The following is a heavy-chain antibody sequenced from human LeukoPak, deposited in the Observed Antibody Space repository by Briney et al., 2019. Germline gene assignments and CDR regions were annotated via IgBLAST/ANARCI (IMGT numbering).Heavy chain of an antibody. CDR3: ARDIYYDSSEDAFDI. CDR2: IYTSGST. J-gene: IGHJ3*02. Sequence: SETLSPTCTVSGGSISSYYWSWIRQPAGKGLEWIGRIYTSGSTNYNPSLKSRVTISVDKSKNQFSLKLSSVTAADTAVYYCARDIYYDSSEDAFDIWGQGTMVTVSS. CDR1: GGSISSYY. D-gene: IGHD3-22*01. V-gene: IGHV4-4*07.